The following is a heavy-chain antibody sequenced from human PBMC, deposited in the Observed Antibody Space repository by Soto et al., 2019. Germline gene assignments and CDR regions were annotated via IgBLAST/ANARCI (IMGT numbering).Heavy chain of an antibody. CDR3: ARVSSIAARRSFDS. Sequence: QVQLVQSGTEVKTPGASVKVSCKASGYTFTSHDINWVRQATGQGLEWMGWLNPYNGKTAYAQRFQGRVTMTWNATTGTVYLELSSLRSEDKAMYYCARVSSIAARRSFDSWGQGTLVTVSS. CDR1: GYTFTSHD. D-gene: IGHD6-6*01. J-gene: IGHJ4*02. CDR2: LNPYNGKT. V-gene: IGHV1-8*01.